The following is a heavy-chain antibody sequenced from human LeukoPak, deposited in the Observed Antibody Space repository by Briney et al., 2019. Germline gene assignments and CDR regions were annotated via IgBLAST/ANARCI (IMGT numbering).Heavy chain of an antibody. D-gene: IGHD1-26*01. V-gene: IGHV4-39*01. CDR1: GGSISSSSYY. CDR3: ARHQPEKSGSYSSSWFDP. CDR2: IYYSGST. J-gene: IGHJ5*02. Sequence: PSETLSLTCTVSGGSISSSSYYWGWIRQPPGKGLEWIGSIYYSGSTYYNPSLKSRVTISVDTSVNQFSLKLSSVTTADTAVYYCARHQPEKSGSYSSSWFDPWGQGTLVTVSS.